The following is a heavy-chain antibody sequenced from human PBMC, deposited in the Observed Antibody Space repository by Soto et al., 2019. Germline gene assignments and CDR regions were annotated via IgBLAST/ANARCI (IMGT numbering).Heavy chain of an antibody. D-gene: IGHD3-10*01. CDR3: ARTVGSYYGSGSTLSYYYYMDV. V-gene: IGHV1-69*02. CDR2: IIPILGIA. CDR1: GGTFSSYT. Sequence: GASVKVSCKASGGTFSSYTISWVRQAPGQGLEWMGRIIPILGIANYAQKFQGRVTITADKSTSTAYMELSSLRSEDTAVYYCARTVGSYYGSGSTLSYYYYMDVWGKGTTVTVSS. J-gene: IGHJ6*03.